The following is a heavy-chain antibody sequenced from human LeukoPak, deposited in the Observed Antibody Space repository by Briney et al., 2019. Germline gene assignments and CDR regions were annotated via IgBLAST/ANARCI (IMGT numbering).Heavy chain of an antibody. CDR2: IYSGGST. Sequence: PGGSLRLSCAASGFTVGSNYMSWVRQAPGKGLEWVSVIYSGGSTYYADSVKGRFTISRDISKNTLYLQMNSLSAEDTAVYYCARGNWNYPFDYWGQGTLVTVSS. V-gene: IGHV3-53*01. J-gene: IGHJ4*02. CDR3: ARGNWNYPFDY. CDR1: GFTVGSNY. D-gene: IGHD1-7*01.